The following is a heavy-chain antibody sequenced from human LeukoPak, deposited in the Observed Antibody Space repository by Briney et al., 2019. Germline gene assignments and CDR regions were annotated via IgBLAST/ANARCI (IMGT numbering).Heavy chain of an antibody. CDR1: GFTVSSNY. V-gene: IGHV3-66*01. CDR2: IYSGGST. Sequence: PGGSLRLSCAASGFTVSSNYMSWVRQAPGKGLEGVSVIYSGGSTYYADSVKVRFTISRDNSKNTLYLQMNGLRAEDTAVSYCARGATTTRFGRFDPWGQGTLVIVSS. J-gene: IGHJ5*02. D-gene: IGHD4-17*01. CDR3: ARGATTTRFGRFDP.